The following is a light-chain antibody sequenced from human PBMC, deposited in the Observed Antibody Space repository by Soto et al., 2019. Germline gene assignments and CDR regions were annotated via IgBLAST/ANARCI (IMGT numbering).Light chain of an antibody. CDR1: QTISSW. CDR3: QHNNSYSEA. J-gene: IGKJ1*01. Sequence: DIRMTQSPSTLSGSVGDRVTITCRASQTISSWLAWYQQKPGKAPKLLIYKASTLKSGVPSRFSGSGSGTEFTLTISSLHPDDFATYYCQHNNSYSEAFGQGTKVELK. V-gene: IGKV1-5*03. CDR2: KAS.